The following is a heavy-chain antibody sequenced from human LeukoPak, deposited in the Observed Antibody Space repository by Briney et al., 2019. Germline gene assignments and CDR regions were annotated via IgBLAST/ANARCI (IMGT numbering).Heavy chain of an antibody. J-gene: IGHJ6*02. V-gene: IGHV1-46*01. CDR1: GYTFTSYY. Sequence: GSVNDTCKASGYTFTSYYMHWVRQAPGQGLEWMGIINPSGGSTSYAQKFQGRVTMTRDTSTSTVYMELSSLRSEDTAVYYCARALQNTVSYYYYGLDIWGQGTTVTVSS. D-gene: IGHD4-17*01. CDR3: ARALQNTVSYYYYGLDI. CDR2: INPSGGST.